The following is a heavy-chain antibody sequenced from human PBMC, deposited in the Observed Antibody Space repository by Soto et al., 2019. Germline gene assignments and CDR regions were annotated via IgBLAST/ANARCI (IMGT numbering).Heavy chain of an antibody. J-gene: IGHJ5*02. CDR2: ISSSSSTI. CDR3: AREDIVLMVYAIGWFDP. Sequence: LXLSCAAYGFTFSSYIMNWVRQAPGKGLEWVSYISSSSSTIYYADSVKGRFTISRDNAKNSLYLQMNSLRDEDTAVYYCAREDIVLMVYAIGWFDPWGQGTLVTVSS. D-gene: IGHD2-8*01. V-gene: IGHV3-48*02. CDR1: GFTFSSYI.